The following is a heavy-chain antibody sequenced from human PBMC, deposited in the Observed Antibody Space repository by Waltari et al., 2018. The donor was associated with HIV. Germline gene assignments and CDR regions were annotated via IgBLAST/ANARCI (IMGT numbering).Heavy chain of an antibody. CDR3: ARANYDSSGYYYLNYFDY. J-gene: IGHJ4*02. V-gene: IGHV4-59*01. CDR1: GGSISSYY. CDR2: IYYSGST. D-gene: IGHD3-22*01. Sequence: QVQLQESGPGLVKPSETLSLTCSVPGGSISSYYWSWIRQPPGKGLEWIGYIYYSGSTNYNPSLKSRVTISVDTSKNQFSLKLSSVTAADMAVYYCARANYDSSGYYYLNYFDYWGQGTLVTVSS.